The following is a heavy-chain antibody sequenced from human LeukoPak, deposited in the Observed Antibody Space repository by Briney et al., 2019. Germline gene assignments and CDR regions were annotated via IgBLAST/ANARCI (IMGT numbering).Heavy chain of an antibody. CDR1: GFTFSSSG. V-gene: IGHV3-23*01. CDR3: AKRRFGDYGDFDY. CDR2: IGGGGGST. D-gene: IGHD4-17*01. J-gene: IGHJ4*02. Sequence: PGGSLRLSCAASGFTFSSSGMGWVRQAPGKGLEWVSGIGGGGGSTYYADSVKGRFTMSRDNSKNTLNVQMNSLRAEDTAVYYCAKRRFGDYGDFDYRGQGVLVTVSS.